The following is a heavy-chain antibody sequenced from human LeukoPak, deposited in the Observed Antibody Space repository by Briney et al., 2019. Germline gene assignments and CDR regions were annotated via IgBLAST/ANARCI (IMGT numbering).Heavy chain of an antibody. CDR3: ARDFYLYYYDSSGYYPTFDY. CDR1: GFTFSSYS. CDR2: ISSSSSTI. Sequence: GGSLRLSCAASGFTFSSYSMNWVRQASGKGLEWVSYISSSSSTIYYADSVKGRFTISRDNAKNSLYLQMNSLRDEDTAVYYCARDFYLYYYDSSGYYPTFDYWGQGTLVTVSS. D-gene: IGHD3-22*01. V-gene: IGHV3-48*02. J-gene: IGHJ4*02.